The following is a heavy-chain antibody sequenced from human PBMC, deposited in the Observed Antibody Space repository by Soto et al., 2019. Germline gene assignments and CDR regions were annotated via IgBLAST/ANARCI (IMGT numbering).Heavy chain of an antibody. V-gene: IGHV1-69*13. CDR1: GGTFSSYA. D-gene: IGHD2-15*01. Sequence: SVKVSCKASGGTFSSYAISWVRQAPGQGLEWMGGIIPIFGTANYAQKFQGRVTITADESTSTAYMELSSLRSEDTAVYYCATDPLGYCRGGSCYRPVSWFGPWGQGTLV. CDR2: IIPIFGTA. J-gene: IGHJ5*02. CDR3: ATDPLGYCRGGSCYRPVSWFGP.